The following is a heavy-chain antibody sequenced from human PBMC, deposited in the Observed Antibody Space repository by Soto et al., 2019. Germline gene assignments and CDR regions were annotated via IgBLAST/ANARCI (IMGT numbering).Heavy chain of an antibody. J-gene: IGHJ6*02. Sequence: QVQLVQSGAEAKKPGSSVKVSCKTSGGTFSSYAISWVRQAPGQGLEWMGGIVPLFRTTNYAQKFQGRVTITADTSTYTVYMELSGRRSGDRAVYYCARGGYSSTWSNLLDRSGLDVWGQGTTVTVSS. CDR2: IVPLFRTT. V-gene: IGHV1-69*06. CDR1: GGTFSSYA. CDR3: ARGGYSSTWSNLLDRSGLDV. D-gene: IGHD6-13*01.